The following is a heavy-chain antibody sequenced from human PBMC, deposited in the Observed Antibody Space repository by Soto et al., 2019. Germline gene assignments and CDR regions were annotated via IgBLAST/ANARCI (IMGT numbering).Heavy chain of an antibody. CDR3: ARGPVRQGYSSSGDFDY. J-gene: IGHJ4*02. CDR2: INHSGST. D-gene: IGHD6-13*01. CDR1: GGSFSGYY. Sequence: SETLSLTCAVYGGSFSGYYWSWIRQPPGKGLEWIGEINHSGSTNYNPSLKSRVTISVDTSKNQFSLKLSSVTAADTAVYYCARGPVRQGYSSSGDFDYWGQGTLVTVSS. V-gene: IGHV4-34*01.